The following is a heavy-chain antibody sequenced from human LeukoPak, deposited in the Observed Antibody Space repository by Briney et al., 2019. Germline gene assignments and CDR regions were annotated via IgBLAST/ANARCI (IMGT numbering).Heavy chain of an antibody. Sequence: SETLSLICTVSGYSISTLANWGWIRQSPGKGLEWVASIYHGGSTYYNPSLRGRVTISMDTSKNQISLKLTSVTAADTAVYYCARGIIAVAGFDYWGQGTLVTVSS. V-gene: IGHV4-38-2*02. D-gene: IGHD6-19*01. CDR1: GYSISTLAN. J-gene: IGHJ4*02. CDR3: ARGIIAVAGFDY. CDR2: IYHGGST.